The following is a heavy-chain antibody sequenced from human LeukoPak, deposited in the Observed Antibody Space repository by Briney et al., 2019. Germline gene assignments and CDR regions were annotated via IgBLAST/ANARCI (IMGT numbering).Heavy chain of an antibody. Sequence: ASVKVSCKASGYTFTSYGISWVRQAPGQGLEWMGWISAFIGNTNYAQKLQGRVTMTTDTSTSTAYMELRSLRSDDTAVYYCARAKYCSSTSCYGPYYYYGMDVWGQGTTVTVSS. CDR3: ARAKYCSSTSCYGPYYYYGMDV. J-gene: IGHJ6*02. CDR2: ISAFIGNT. CDR1: GYTFTSYG. V-gene: IGHV1-18*01. D-gene: IGHD2-2*01.